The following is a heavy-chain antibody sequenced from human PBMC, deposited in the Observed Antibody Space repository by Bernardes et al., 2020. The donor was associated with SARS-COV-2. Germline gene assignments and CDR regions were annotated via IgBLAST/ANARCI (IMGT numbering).Heavy chain of an antibody. D-gene: IGHD2-2*01. CDR2: MSGDGSGT. CDR1: GITFSSSW. V-gene: IGHV3-74*01. Sequence: VESLFRSCAASGITFSSSWMHWVRQAPGPGLVWVSRMSGDGSGTTYADSVKGRFTISRDNARNTLYLQMNSLRDEDTGVYYCAGTTSTCCDYWGQGTLVTVSS. J-gene: IGHJ4*02. CDR3: AGTTSTCCDY.